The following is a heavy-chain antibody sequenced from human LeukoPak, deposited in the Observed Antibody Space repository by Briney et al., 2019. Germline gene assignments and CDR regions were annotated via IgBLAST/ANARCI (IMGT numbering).Heavy chain of an antibody. D-gene: IGHD7-27*01. Sequence: SETLSLTCTVSGGSISSYYWNWIRQPPGKGLEWIGYIYYSGSTNYNPSLKSRVTISVDTSKNQFSLKLSSVTAADTAVYYCARGSRGDGAAFDIWGQGTMVTVSS. CDR1: GGSISSYY. CDR3: ARGSRGDGAAFDI. V-gene: IGHV4-59*01. J-gene: IGHJ3*02. CDR2: IYYSGST.